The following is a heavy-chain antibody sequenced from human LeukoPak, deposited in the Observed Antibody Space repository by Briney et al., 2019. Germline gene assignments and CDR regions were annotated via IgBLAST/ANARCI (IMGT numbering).Heavy chain of an antibody. CDR3: ASRYCSGTSGYLFDY. D-gene: IGHD2-2*01. CDR1: SYFLNRAYV. Sequence: SETLSLTCAVWSYFLNRAYVWGWIRQPPGKGLEWIGNFYYSGSTYYNPSLKSRVTISPDTSTNQFSLRLSSVTAADTAVYYYASRYCSGTSGYLFDYWGQGTLVTVSS. J-gene: IGHJ4*02. V-gene: IGHV4-38-2*01. CDR2: FYYSGST.